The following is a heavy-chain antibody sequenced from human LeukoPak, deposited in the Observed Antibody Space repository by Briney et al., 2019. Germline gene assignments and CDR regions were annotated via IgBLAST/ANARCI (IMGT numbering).Heavy chain of an antibody. Sequence: GASVKVSCKASGYTFGSYGVSWVRQAPGQELEWMAWISPYNGNTNYVQKFQGRVTMTTDTSTSTAYMELRSLRADDTAVYYCARDSASVWPGSSGWSNWFDPWGQGTLVTVSS. CDR3: ARDSASVWPGSSGWSNWFDP. V-gene: IGHV1-18*01. D-gene: IGHD6-19*01. CDR2: ISPYNGNT. J-gene: IGHJ5*02. CDR1: GYTFGSYG.